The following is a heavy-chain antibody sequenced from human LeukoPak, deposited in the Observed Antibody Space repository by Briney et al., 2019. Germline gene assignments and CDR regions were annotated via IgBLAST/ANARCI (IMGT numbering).Heavy chain of an antibody. D-gene: IGHD3-22*01. Sequence: GGSLRLSCAASGFTFDDYTMHWVRQAPGKGLEWVSGISWNSGSIGYADSVKGRFTISRDNSKNTLYLQMNSLRAEDTAVYYCAKGWDYYDSSGPPGDYWGQGTLVTVSS. J-gene: IGHJ4*02. V-gene: IGHV3-9*01. CDR2: ISWNSGSI. CDR3: AKGWDYYDSSGPPGDY. CDR1: GFTFDDYT.